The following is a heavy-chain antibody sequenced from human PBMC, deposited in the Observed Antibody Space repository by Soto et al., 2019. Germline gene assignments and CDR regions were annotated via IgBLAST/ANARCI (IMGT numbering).Heavy chain of an antibody. J-gene: IGHJ6*01. CDR3: AKCKGRLSNKCSYGMGV. Sequence: EVLLLESGGGLVQPGGSLRLSCVASGFTFSNYGFTWVRQVPGKGLEWVSLSGGRGDVEYAATVKGRFTISRDTPKNTVFLDMTGLRVDDTAVYFCAKCKGRLSNKCSYGMGVWGQGTAVSVS. D-gene: IGHD2-21*02. CDR2: LSGGRGDV. CDR1: GFTFSNYG. V-gene: IGHV3-23*01.